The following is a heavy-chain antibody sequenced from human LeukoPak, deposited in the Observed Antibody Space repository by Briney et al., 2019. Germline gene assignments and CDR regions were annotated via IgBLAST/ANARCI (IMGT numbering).Heavy chain of an antibody. CDR2: INHSGST. D-gene: IGHD3-10*01. Sequence: SETLSRTCAVYGGSFRGYYWSRIRQPPGKGLEWIGEINHSGSTNYNPSLKSRVTISVDTSKNQFSLKLSSVTAADTAVYYCARLPDYYYGSGSSLGIPSGTFDYWGQGTLVTVSS. J-gene: IGHJ4*02. CDR3: ARLPDYYYGSGSSLGIPSGTFDY. CDR1: GGSFRGYY. V-gene: IGHV4-34*01.